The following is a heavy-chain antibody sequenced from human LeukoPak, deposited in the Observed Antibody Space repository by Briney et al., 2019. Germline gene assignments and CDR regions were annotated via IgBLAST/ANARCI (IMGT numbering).Heavy chain of an antibody. CDR1: GFTFRSYS. D-gene: IGHD3-3*01. CDR2: ISSSGAYI. CDR3: VSGTEYDFLSGKNFGQFYFEY. Sequence: GGSLRLSCVASGFTFRSYSLNWVRQAPGKGLEWVSSISSSGAYIYYADSFKGRFTISRDNAKDSVYLQMNGLRDDDTAVYYCVSGTEYDFLSGKNFGQFYFEYWGQGTLVTVSS. J-gene: IGHJ4*02. V-gene: IGHV3-21*01.